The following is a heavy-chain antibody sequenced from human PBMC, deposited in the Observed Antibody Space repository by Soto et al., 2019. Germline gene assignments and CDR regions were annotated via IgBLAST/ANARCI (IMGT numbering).Heavy chain of an antibody. D-gene: IGHD5-12*01. Sequence: QVQLVESGGGVVQPGRSLRLSCAASGFTFSSYGMHWVPQAPGKGLEWVAVIWYDGSNKYYAESVRGRFTISRDNSKNTLYLQMNSLRAEDTAVYYCAREGKDIVATIRPYYFDYWGQGTLVTVSS. CDR2: IWYDGSNK. J-gene: IGHJ4*02. V-gene: IGHV3-33*01. CDR3: AREGKDIVATIRPYYFDY. CDR1: GFTFSSYG.